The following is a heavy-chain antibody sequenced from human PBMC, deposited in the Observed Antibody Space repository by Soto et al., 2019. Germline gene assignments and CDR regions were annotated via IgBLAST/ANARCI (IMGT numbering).Heavy chain of an antibody. CDR2: INASNGNT. Sequence: QVQLVQSGAEVKKPGASVKVSCKASGCTFTSYAMHWVRQAPGQRLEWMGWINASNGNTKYSQKFQGRVTITRDTSASTAYMELSSLRSEDTAEYYCARGSVVGFDPWGQGTLLTVSS. CDR3: ARGSVVGFDP. D-gene: IGHD2-15*01. V-gene: IGHV1-3*01. CDR1: GCTFTSYA. J-gene: IGHJ5*02.